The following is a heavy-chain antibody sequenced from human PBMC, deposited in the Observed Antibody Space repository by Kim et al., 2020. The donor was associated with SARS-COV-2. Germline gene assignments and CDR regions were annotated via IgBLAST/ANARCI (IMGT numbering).Heavy chain of an antibody. CDR2: ISYSGNT. J-gene: IGHJ4*02. CDR1: GGSISSYY. D-gene: IGHD3-22*01. CDR3: ARHFDGSGFYFDF. V-gene: IGHV4-59*08. Sequence: SETLSLTCAVSGGSISSYYWSWIRQPPGKGLEWIGYISYSGNTHYNPSLKSRLTISVDTSKNQFSLRLTSVTAADTAVYYCARHFDGSGFYFDFWGQGTLVTVSS.